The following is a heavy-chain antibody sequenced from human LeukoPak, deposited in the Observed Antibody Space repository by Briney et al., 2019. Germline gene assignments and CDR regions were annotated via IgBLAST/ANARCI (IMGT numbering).Heavy chain of an antibody. CDR2: IYYSGST. CDR3: ARSTPLYSSGWYPNWFDP. Sequence: SETLSLTCTVSGGSISSYYWSWIRQPPGKGLEWIGYIYYSGSTNYNPSLKSRVTISVDTSKNQFSLKLSSVTAADTAVYYCARSTPLYSSGWYPNWFDPWGQGTPVTVSS. CDR1: GGSISSYY. D-gene: IGHD6-19*01. V-gene: IGHV4-59*01. J-gene: IGHJ5*02.